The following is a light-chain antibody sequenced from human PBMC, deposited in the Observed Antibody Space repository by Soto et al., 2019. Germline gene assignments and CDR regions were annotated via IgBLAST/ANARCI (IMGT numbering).Light chain of an antibody. CDR3: QPYNNWPLT. CDR2: DTS. V-gene: IGKV3-15*01. J-gene: IGKJ4*01. Sequence: EIVMTQSPATLSVSPGERATLSCRASQSFSSNLAWYQHKPGQTPRLLIYDTSTRATGVPARFSGSRSGPEFTLTINSLQSEDFAIYYCQPYNNWPLTFGGGTKVDIK. CDR1: QSFSSN.